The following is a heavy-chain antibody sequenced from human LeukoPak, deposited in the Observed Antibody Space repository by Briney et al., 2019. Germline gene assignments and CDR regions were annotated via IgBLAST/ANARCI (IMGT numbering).Heavy chain of an antibody. D-gene: IGHD3-10*01. Sequence: GGSLRLSCAASGFTFSSCAMSWVRQAPGKGLEWVSGVGGSGDITYYADSVKGRFTISRDNSKNTLYLQVNSPRADDTAVYYCAKGYGSGTHSGDWVGVYWGQGTLVTVSS. CDR1: GFTFSSCA. V-gene: IGHV3-23*01. CDR3: AKGYGSGTHSGDWVGVY. CDR2: VGGSGDIT. J-gene: IGHJ4*02.